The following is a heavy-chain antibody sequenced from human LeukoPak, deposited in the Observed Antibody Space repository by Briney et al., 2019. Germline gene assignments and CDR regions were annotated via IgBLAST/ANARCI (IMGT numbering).Heavy chain of an antibody. J-gene: IGHJ4*02. CDR3: VRHPGSGWKIDY. CDR1: GGSISSYY. CDR2: IYYSGST. V-gene: IGHV4-59*08. Sequence: SETLSLTCTVSGGSISSYYWSWIRQPPGKGLEWIGYIYYSGSTNYNPSLKSRVTISVDTSKNQFSLKLSSVTAADTAVYYRVRHPGSGWKIDYWGQGTLVTVSS. D-gene: IGHD6-19*01.